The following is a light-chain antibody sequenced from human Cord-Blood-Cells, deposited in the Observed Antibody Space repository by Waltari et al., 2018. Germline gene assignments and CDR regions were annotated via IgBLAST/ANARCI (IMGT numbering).Light chain of an antibody. CDR3: SSYAGSNNLV. V-gene: IGLV2-8*01. CDR1: SSAGGGYNS. J-gene: IGLJ2*01. Sequence: QSALTQSPSASGSPGQSVTISCTGTSSAGGGYNSVSWYQQHPGKAPKLMIYEVSKRPSGVPDRFSGSKSGNTASLTVSGLQAEDEADYYCSSYAGSNNLVFGGGTKLTVL. CDR2: EVS.